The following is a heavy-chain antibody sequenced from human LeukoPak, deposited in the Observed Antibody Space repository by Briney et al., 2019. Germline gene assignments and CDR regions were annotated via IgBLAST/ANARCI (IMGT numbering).Heavy chain of an antibody. CDR1: GFTVSSNS. J-gene: IGHJ4*02. Sequence: GGSLRLSRTVSGFTVSSNSMSWVRQAPGKGVEGVSFIYSSVTHYSDSVKGRFTISRDNSRNTLFLQMNSLRAEDTAVYYCARRAGAYSHPYYYWGQGTLATVSS. D-gene: IGHD4/OR15-4a*01. CDR3: ARRAGAYSHPYYY. V-gene: IGHV3-53*01. CDR2: IYSSVT.